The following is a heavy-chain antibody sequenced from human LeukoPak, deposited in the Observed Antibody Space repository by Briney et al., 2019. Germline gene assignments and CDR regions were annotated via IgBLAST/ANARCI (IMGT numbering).Heavy chain of an antibody. V-gene: IGHV3-21*01. CDR1: GFTFSSYS. CDR3: ARVPSRGWFDP. CDR2: IGNSGKYI. Sequence: PGGSLRLSSAASGFTFSSYSMNWVRQAPGKGLEWVSSIGNSGKYIYYADSVKGRFTVSRDNAKNSLYPQMNTLRAEDTAVYYCARVPSRGWFDPWGQGTLVTVSS. J-gene: IGHJ5*02. D-gene: IGHD3-10*01.